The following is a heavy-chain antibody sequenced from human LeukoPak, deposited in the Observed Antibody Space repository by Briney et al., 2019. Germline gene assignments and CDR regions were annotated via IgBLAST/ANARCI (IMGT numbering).Heavy chain of an antibody. CDR3: ARASFYYDARALDP. J-gene: IGHJ5*02. V-gene: IGHV3-53*01. CDR2: IYGGGNT. CDR1: GFTVSSNY. Sequence: GGSLRLSCAASGFTVSSNYMNWVRQAPGKGLEWVSVIYGGGNTYYADSVKGRFTISGDNSKNTAFLQMNSLRAEDTAVYYCARASFYYDARALDPWGQGALVTVSS. D-gene: IGHD3-22*01.